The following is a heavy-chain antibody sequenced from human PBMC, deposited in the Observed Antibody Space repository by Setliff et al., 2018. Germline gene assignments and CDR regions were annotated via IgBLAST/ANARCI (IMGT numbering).Heavy chain of an antibody. J-gene: IGHJ3*02. CDR1: GFTFSTYS. CDR3: ARSPANGGHDAFDI. V-gene: IGHV3-21*01. D-gene: IGHD6-25*01. CDR2: ISPSSIYI. Sequence: PGESLKISFAASGFTFSTYSMHWVRQAPGKGLEWVSSISPSSIYIYYADSGKVRFTISRDNAKNSLYLQMNSLGAEDTAVYYCARSPANGGHDAFDIWGQGTMVTVSS.